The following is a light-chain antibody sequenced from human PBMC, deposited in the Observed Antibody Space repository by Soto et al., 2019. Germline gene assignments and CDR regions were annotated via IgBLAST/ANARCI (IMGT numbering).Light chain of an antibody. J-gene: IGLJ1*01. V-gene: IGLV2-14*01. Sequence: QSALTQPSSVSVSPGQSITISCTGSSSDIGAYNYVSWFQQYPGKAPKLIISEVSNRPSGVSNRFSGSKSGTAASLTISGLQTEDEADYFCFSFTTDWTHVFGTGTTV. CDR1: SSDIGAYNY. CDR2: EVS. CDR3: FSFTTDWTHV.